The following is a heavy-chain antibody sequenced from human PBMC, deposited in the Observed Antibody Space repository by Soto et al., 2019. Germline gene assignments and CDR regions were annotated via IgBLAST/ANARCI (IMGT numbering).Heavy chain of an antibody. Sequence: ATVKVSCKASGYIFSSYPMHWVRQAPGQRLEWMGWINAGNGNPEYAQKFQDKITITRDRSASTVYMELSSLRSEDTVVYFCARAMIVVVTEYYFDHWGQGTLVTVS. V-gene: IGHV1-3*01. D-gene: IGHD3-22*01. CDR2: INAGNGNP. J-gene: IGHJ4*02. CDR3: ARAMIVVVTEYYFDH. CDR1: GYIFSSYP.